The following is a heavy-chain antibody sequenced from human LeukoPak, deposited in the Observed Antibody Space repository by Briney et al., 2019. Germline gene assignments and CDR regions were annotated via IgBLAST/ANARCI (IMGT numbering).Heavy chain of an antibody. Sequence: ASVKVSCKASGYTFTSYYMHWVRQAPGQGLEWMGIINPSGGSTSYAQKFQGRVTMTRDTSTSTVYMELSSLRSEDTAVYYCARAHPYYDILTALLTDGAFDISGQGTMVTVSS. D-gene: IGHD3-9*01. V-gene: IGHV1-46*01. J-gene: IGHJ3*02. CDR1: GYTFTSYY. CDR3: ARAHPYYDILTALLTDGAFDI. CDR2: INPSGGST.